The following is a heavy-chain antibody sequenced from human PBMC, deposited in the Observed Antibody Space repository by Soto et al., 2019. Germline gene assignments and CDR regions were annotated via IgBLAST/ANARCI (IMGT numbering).Heavy chain of an antibody. CDR3: ARDPSMIVVVMGGYFDY. CDR2: IWYDGSNK. Sequence: GGSLRLSCAASGFTFSSYGMHWVRQAPGKGLEWVAVIWYDGSNKYYADSVKGRFTISRDNSKNTLYLQMNSLRAEDTAVYYCARDPSMIVVVMGGYFDYWGQGTLVTVSS. D-gene: IGHD3-22*01. J-gene: IGHJ4*02. V-gene: IGHV3-33*01. CDR1: GFTFSSYG.